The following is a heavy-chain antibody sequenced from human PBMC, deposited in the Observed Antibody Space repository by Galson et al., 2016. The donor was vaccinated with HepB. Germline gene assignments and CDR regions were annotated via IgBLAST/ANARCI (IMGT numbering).Heavy chain of an antibody. CDR1: GFIFSSYS. J-gene: IGHJ4*02. CDR3: ARRGYLDY. V-gene: IGHV3-21*01. CDR2: ISTSSSFR. Sequence: SLRLSCAASGFIFSSYSMNWVRQAPGKGLEWVSSISTSSSFRDYADSVKGRFTISRDNAKNSVYLQMNTLRAEDTAVYYCARRGYLDYWGQGTLVTVSS.